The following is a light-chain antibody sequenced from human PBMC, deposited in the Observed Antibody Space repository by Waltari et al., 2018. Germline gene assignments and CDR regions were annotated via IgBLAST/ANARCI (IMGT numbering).Light chain of an antibody. CDR2: GVS. J-gene: IGKJ4*01. CDR3: QHYTNWPLT. CDR1: QSVRSN. V-gene: IGKV3D-15*01. Sequence: SCRASQSVRSNYLAWYQQKPGQAPRLLIYGVSTRATGIPDRFSGSGSGTDFTLTISSLQSEDFAVYYCQHYTNWPLTFGGGTKVEIK.